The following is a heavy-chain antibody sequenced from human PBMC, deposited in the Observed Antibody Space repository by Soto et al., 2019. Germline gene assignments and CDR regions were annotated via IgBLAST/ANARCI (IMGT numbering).Heavy chain of an antibody. CDR3: ARTQGSSSWYFFIDY. Sequence: GGSLRLSCAASGFTFSSYWMSWVRQAPGKGLEWVANIKQDGSEKYYVDSVKGRFTISRDNAKNSLYLQMNSLRAEDTAVYYCARTQGSSSWYFFIDYWGQGTLVTVSS. CDR2: IKQDGSEK. D-gene: IGHD6-13*01. V-gene: IGHV3-7*05. CDR1: GFTFSSYW. J-gene: IGHJ4*02.